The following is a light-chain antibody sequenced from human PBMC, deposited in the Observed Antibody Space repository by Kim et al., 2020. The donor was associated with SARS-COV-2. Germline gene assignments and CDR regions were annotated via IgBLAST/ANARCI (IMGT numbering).Light chain of an antibody. J-gene: IGKJ4*02. V-gene: IGKV3-20*01. CDR2: GAS. CDR3: QQYGSSPLT. CDR1: QSVRSNY. Sequence: EIVLTQSPGTLSLSPGERATLSCRASQSVRSNYLTWYQQKPGQAPRLLIYGASSRATGIPDRFSGTGSGTDFTLIISRLEPEDFAVYYCQQYGSSPLTCGGGTKVEI.